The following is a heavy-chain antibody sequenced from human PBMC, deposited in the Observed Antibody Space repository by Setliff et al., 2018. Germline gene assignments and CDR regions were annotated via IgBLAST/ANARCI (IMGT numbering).Heavy chain of an antibody. CDR2: INTNTGNP. J-gene: IGHJ5*02. CDR3: ARGPLHYDFWSGYYTVSWFDP. D-gene: IGHD3-3*01. Sequence: ASVKVSCKASGYTFTSYAMNWVRQAPGQGLEWMGWINTNTGNPTYAQGLTGRFVFSLDTSVSTAYLQISSLKAEDTAVYYCARGPLHYDFWSGYYTVSWFDPWGQGTLVTVSS. CDR1: GYTFTSYA. V-gene: IGHV7-4-1*02.